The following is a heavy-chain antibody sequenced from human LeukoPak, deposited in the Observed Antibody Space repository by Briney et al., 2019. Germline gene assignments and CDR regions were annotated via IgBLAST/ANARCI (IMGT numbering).Heavy chain of an antibody. CDR2: ISGTGGNT. CDR3: AKASPPSSGCITY. Sequence: GGSLRLSCAASGFTFSSYAMSWVRQAPGKGLEWVSGISGTGGNTDHADSVKGRFTISRDNSKDTLYLQMNSLRAEDTAIYYCAKASPPSSGCITYWGQGTLVTVSS. D-gene: IGHD3-22*01. V-gene: IGHV3-23*01. CDR1: GFTFSSYA. J-gene: IGHJ4*02.